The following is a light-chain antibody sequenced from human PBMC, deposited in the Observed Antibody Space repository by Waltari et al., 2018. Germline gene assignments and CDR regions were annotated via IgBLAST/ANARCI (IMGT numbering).Light chain of an antibody. CDR3: QQRSNWPLT. J-gene: IGKJ3*01. CDR2: DAS. V-gene: IGKV3-11*01. Sequence: EIVLTQSPATLSLSPGERATFSCRASQSVSSYLAWYQQKPGQAPRLLIYDASNRATGIPARFSGSGSGTDFALAISSLEPEDVAVYYCQQRSNWPLTFGPGTKVDIK. CDR1: QSVSSY.